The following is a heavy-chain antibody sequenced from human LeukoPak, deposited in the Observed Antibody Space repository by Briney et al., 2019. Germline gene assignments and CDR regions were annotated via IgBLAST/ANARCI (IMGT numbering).Heavy chain of an antibody. CDR3: ARGYRFGYFDY. CDR1: GFTFSSYA. J-gene: IGHJ4*02. Sequence: GSLRLSCAASGFTFSSYAMSWVRQPPGEGLEWIGEINHSGSTNYNPSLKSRVTISVDTSKNQFSLKLSSVTAADTAVYYCARGYRFGYFDYWGQGTLVTVSS. D-gene: IGHD3-16*01. CDR2: INHSGST. V-gene: IGHV4-34*01.